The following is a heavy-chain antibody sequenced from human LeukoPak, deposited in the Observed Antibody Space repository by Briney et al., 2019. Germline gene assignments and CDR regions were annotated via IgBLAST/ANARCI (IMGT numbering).Heavy chain of an antibody. CDR2: ISYDGSNK. D-gene: IGHD2-21*01. Sequence: GGSLRLSCAASGFTFSSYGMHWVRQAPGKGLEWVAVISYDGSNKYYADSVKGRFTISRDNSKNTLYLQMNSLRAEDTAVCYCAKGGEENYWGQGTLVTVSS. CDR1: GFTFSSYG. CDR3: AKGGEENY. J-gene: IGHJ4*02. V-gene: IGHV3-30*18.